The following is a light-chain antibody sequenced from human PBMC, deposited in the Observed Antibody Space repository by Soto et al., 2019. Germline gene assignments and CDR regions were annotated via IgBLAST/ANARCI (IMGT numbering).Light chain of an antibody. J-gene: IGLJ1*01. CDR2: DVS. Sequence: QSVLTQPAPLSVSPGQSITISCTGTSSDVGGYNYVSWYQQHPGKAPKLMIYDVSNRPSGVSNRFSGSKSGNTASLTISGLQAEDEADYYCSSYTSSSTLGFGTGTKVTVL. CDR1: SSDVGGYNY. V-gene: IGLV2-14*01. CDR3: SSYTSSSTLG.